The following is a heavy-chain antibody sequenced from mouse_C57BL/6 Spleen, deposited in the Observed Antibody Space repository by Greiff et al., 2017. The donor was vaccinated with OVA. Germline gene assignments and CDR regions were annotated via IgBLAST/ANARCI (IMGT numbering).Heavy chain of an antibody. Sequence: VQLQQSGPELVKPGASVKISCKASGYSFTGYYMNWVKQSPEKSLEWIGEINPSTGGTTYNQKFKAKATLTVDKSSSTAYMQLKSLTSDDSAVYYCARGSYYYGSSLYYAMDYWGQGTSVTVSS. V-gene: IGHV1-42*01. J-gene: IGHJ4*01. CDR1: GYSFTGYY. CDR2: INPSTGGT. CDR3: ARGSYYYGSSLYYAMDY. D-gene: IGHD1-1*01.